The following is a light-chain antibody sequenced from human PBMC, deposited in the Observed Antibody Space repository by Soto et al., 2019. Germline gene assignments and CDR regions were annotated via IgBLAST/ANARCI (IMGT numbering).Light chain of an antibody. CDR2: GAS. CDR1: QCVSNNY. CDR3: QQYGSSSIT. V-gene: IGKV3-20*01. Sequence: IGLTQSPGTLSLSPGERATLSCRASQCVSNNYLAWYQQKPGQAPRLLFYGASTRHTGIADRFSGSGSGTDFTLTISRLEPEDFAVYYCQQYGSSSITFGQGTRLEIK. J-gene: IGKJ5*01.